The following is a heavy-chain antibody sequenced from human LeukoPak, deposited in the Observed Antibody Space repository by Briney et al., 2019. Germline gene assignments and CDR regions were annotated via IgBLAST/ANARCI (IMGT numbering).Heavy chain of an antibody. CDR1: GFTFSSSW. J-gene: IGHJ4*02. CDR3: ARGGRGGYYGFDY. Sequence: GGSLRLSCAASGFTFSSSWMHWVRQAPGKGLVWVSRINSDGSSTNYADSVKGRFTISRDNAKNTLYLQMNSLRAEDTAVYYCARGGRGGYYGFDYWGQGTLVTVSS. D-gene: IGHD3-3*01. V-gene: IGHV3-74*01. CDR2: INSDGSST.